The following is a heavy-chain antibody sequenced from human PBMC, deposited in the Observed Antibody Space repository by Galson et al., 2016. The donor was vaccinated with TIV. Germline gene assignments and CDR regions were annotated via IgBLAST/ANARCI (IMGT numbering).Heavy chain of an antibody. D-gene: IGHD5-18*01. V-gene: IGHV1-3*04. CDR2: INTDNGDA. CDR3: ARGGYNYGPRRLFMDV. Sequence: SVKVSCKASGYTFSTYAKHWVRQAPGQRLEWMGWINTDNGDAEFSQKFQGRVTITRDTSASTAYMELSSLTSEDTAVYFCARGGYNYGPRRLFMDVWGQGTTVTVSS. CDR1: GYTFSTYA. J-gene: IGHJ6*02.